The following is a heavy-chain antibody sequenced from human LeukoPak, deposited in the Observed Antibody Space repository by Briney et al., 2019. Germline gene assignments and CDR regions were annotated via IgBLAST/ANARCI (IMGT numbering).Heavy chain of an antibody. CDR2: MNPNSGNT. CDR1: GYTFTSYD. J-gene: IGHJ6*02. D-gene: IGHD3-3*01. V-gene: IGHV1-8*01. Sequence: ASVKVSCKASGYTFTSYDINWVRQATGQGLERMGWMNPNSGNTGYAQKLQGRVTMTRNTSISTAYMELSSLRSEDTAVYYCARGLRFLEWLLLDYYYGMDVWGQGTTVTVSS. CDR3: ARGLRFLEWLLLDYYYGMDV.